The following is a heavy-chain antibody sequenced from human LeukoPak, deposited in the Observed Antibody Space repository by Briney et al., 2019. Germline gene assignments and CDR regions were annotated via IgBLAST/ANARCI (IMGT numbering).Heavy chain of an antibody. D-gene: IGHD2-15*01. CDR2: IYYSGST. CDR1: GGSISSYY. CDR3: ARELFFSAT. V-gene: IGHV4-59*12. Sequence: SETLSLTCTVSGGSISSYYWSWIRQPPGKGLEWIGYIYYSGSTNYNPSLKSRVTISVDTSKNQFSLKLSSVTAADTAVYYCARELFFSATWGQGTMVTVSS. J-gene: IGHJ3*01.